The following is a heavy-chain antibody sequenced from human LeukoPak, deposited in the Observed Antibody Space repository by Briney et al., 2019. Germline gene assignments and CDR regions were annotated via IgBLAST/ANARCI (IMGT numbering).Heavy chain of an antibody. CDR3: ARAAMGDYYFDY. D-gene: IGHD5-18*01. V-gene: IGHV3-64*01. J-gene: IGHJ4*02. CDR2: ISSNGGST. Sequence: PGGSLRLSCAASGFTFSSYAMHWVRQAPGKGLEYVSAISSNGGSTYYANSVKGRFTISRDNSKNTLYLQMGSLRAEDMAVYYCARAAMGDYYFDYWAQEPRVTVP. CDR1: GFTFSSYA.